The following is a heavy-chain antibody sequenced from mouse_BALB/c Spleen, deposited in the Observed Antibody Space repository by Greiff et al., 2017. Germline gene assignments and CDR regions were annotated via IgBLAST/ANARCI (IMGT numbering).Heavy chain of an antibody. V-gene: IGHV3-2*02. Sequence: EVMLVESGPGLVKPSQSLSLTCTVTGYSITSDYAWNWIRQFPGNKLEWMGYISYSGSTSYNPSLKSRISITRDTSKNQFFLQLNSVTTEDTATYYCARCQYAMDYWGQGTSVTVSS. CDR3: ARCQYAMDY. CDR1: GYSITSDYA. CDR2: ISYSGST. J-gene: IGHJ4*01.